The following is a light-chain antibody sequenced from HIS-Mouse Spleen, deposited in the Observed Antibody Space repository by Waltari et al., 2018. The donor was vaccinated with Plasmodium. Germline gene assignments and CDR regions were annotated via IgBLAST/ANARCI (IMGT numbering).Light chain of an antibody. CDR3: QSYDSSLRGV. V-gene: IGLV1-40*01. CDR2: GNS. Sequence: QSVLTQPPSVSGAPGQRVTISCTGSSPNIGAGYDVHWYHQLPGTAPKLLRYGNSNRPSGVPDRFSGSKSGTSASLAITGLQAEDEADYYCQSYDSSLRGVFGGGTKLTVL. CDR1: SPNIGAGYD. J-gene: IGLJ2*01.